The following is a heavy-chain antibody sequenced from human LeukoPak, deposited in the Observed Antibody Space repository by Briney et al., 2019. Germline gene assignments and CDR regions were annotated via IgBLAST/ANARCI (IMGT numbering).Heavy chain of an antibody. Sequence: SETLSLTCAVYGGSFSGYYWSWIRQPAGKGLEWIGRIYTSGSTNYNPSLKSRVTMSVDTSKNQFSLKLSSVTAADTAVYYCARARDCSSTSCYFDYWGQGTLVTVSS. CDR2: IYTSGST. D-gene: IGHD2-2*01. CDR1: GGSFSGYY. J-gene: IGHJ4*02. CDR3: ARARDCSSTSCYFDY. V-gene: IGHV4-59*10.